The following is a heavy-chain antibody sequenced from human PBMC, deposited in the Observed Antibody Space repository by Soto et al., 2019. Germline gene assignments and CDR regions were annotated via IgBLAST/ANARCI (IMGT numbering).Heavy chain of an antibody. D-gene: IGHD3-3*01. Sequence: QVQLQESGPGLVKPSQTLSLTCTVSGGSISSGGYYWSWIRQHPGKGLEWIGYIYYSGSTYYNPSLKRRVTRSEDTSKNQSSLKLSSVTAADTAVYYCARGLGHLFGVDIKAWCDPWGQGTLVTVSS. CDR1: GGSISSGGYY. J-gene: IGHJ5*02. CDR3: ARGLGHLFGVDIKAWCDP. V-gene: IGHV4-31*03. CDR2: IYYSGST.